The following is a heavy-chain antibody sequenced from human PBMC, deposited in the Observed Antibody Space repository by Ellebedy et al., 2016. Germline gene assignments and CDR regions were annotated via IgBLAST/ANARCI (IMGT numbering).Heavy chain of an antibody. Sequence: GGSLRLSCAASGFTFSDYYMSWIRQAPGKGLEWVSYISSSGSTIYYADSVKGRFTISRDNAKNSLYLQMNSLRAEDTAVYYCARGISYYDRIEGAFDIWGQGTMVTVSS. CDR3: ARGISYYDRIEGAFDI. CDR2: ISSSGSTI. V-gene: IGHV3-11*01. D-gene: IGHD3-22*01. CDR1: GFTFSDYY. J-gene: IGHJ3*02.